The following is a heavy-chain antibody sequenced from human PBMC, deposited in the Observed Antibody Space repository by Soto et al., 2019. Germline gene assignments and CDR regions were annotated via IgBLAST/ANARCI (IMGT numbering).Heavy chain of an antibody. CDR3: SRRDVFDL. Sequence: GGSLRLSCKVSGFTLSTSGMNWVRQAPGKGLEWVSYINSDGDVGHYADSVKGRFTVSRDNDKNLVYLQMNNVGAADTAVYFCSRRDVFDLWGQGATVTVSS. CDR2: INSDGDVG. CDR1: GFTLSTSG. J-gene: IGHJ6*01. V-gene: IGHV3-48*01. D-gene: IGHD3-9*01.